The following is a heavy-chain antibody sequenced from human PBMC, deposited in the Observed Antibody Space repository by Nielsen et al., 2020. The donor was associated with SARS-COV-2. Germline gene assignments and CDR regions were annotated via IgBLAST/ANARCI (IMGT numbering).Heavy chain of an antibody. J-gene: IGHJ6*02. CDR3: ARDRGSSWPYGMDV. CDR2: INPNSGGT. Sequence: ASVKVSCKASGYTFTGYYMHWVRQAPGQGLEWMGWINPNSGGTNYAQKFQGWVTMTRDTSISTAYMELSRLRSDDTAVYYCARDRGSSWPYGMDVWGQGTTVTVSS. CDR1: GYTFTGYY. V-gene: IGHV1-2*04. D-gene: IGHD6-13*01.